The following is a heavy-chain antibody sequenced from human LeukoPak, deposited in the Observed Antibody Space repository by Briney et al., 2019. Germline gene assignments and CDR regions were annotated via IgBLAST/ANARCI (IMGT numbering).Heavy chain of an antibody. CDR3: ARGSRFREGSGFDP. D-gene: IGHD3-10*01. CDR2: ISYDGSNK. CDR1: GFTFSSYA. V-gene: IGHV3-30*04. J-gene: IGHJ5*02. Sequence: GRSLRLSCAAAGFTFSSYAMHWVRQAPGRGLEWVAVISYDGSNKYYADSVKGRFTISRDNSKNTLYRQMNSLRAEDTAVYYCARGSRFREGSGFDPWGQGTLVTVSS.